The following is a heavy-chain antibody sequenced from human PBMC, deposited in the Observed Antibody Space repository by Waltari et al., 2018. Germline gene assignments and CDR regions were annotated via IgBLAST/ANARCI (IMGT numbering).Heavy chain of an antibody. CDR1: AFALTNYW. V-gene: IGHV3-7*01. D-gene: IGHD6-19*01. CDR3: ARDLYSTGSHDY. CDR2: IKQDGSEK. Sequence: EVQLVESGGGLVQPGGSLGLSCAAYAFALTNYWMTWVRQAPGKGLEWVANIKQDGSEKYYVDSVKGRFTISRDNAKNSLYLQMNSLTAEDTTVYSCARDLYSTGSHDYWGQGTLVTVSS. J-gene: IGHJ4*02.